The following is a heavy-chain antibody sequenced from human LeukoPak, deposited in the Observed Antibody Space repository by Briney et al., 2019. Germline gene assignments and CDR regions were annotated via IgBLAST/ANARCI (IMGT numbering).Heavy chain of an antibody. Sequence: SETLSLTCTVSGGSISSYYWSWIRQPAGRGLEWIGHIHTSGTMNYNASLKSRVRISVETSKNQFSLRLSSVTAADTAVYFCARGILRDYYDSSGFYHRGGVGYWGQGTLVTVSS. CDR2: IHTSGTM. CDR1: GGSISSYY. J-gene: IGHJ4*02. CDR3: ARGILRDYYDSSGFYHRGGVGY. V-gene: IGHV4-4*07. D-gene: IGHD3-22*01.